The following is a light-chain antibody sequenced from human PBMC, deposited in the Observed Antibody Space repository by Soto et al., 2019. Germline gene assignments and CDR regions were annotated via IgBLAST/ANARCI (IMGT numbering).Light chain of an antibody. CDR3: QQYGSSPST. CDR1: ESVSSSF. V-gene: IGKV3-20*01. CDR2: GAS. Sequence: ENVLRQSPGTVSLSPGERATLSCRASESVSSSFLAWYQQRLGQAPRLLIYGASSRATGIPDRFSGSGSGTDFTLTISRLEPEDFAVYYCQQYGSSPSTFGQGTKVDIK. J-gene: IGKJ1*01.